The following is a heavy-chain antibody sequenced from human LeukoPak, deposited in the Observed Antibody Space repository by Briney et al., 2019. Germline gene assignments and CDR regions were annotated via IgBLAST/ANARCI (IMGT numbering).Heavy chain of an antibody. Sequence: PGRSLRLSCAASGFTFSSYSMNWVRQAPGKGLEWVSSISSSSSYIYYADSVKGRFTISRDNAKNSLYLQMNSLRAEDTAVYYCARVMVRGAYLPDYWGQGTLVTVSS. J-gene: IGHJ4*02. V-gene: IGHV3-21*01. D-gene: IGHD3-10*01. CDR1: GFTFSSYS. CDR3: ARVMVRGAYLPDY. CDR2: ISSSSSYI.